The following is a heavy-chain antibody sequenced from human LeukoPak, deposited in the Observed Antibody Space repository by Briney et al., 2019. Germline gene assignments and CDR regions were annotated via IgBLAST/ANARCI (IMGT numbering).Heavy chain of an antibody. CDR2: IYYSGST. V-gene: IGHV4-39*01. Sequence: SQTLSLTCTVSGGSISSSSYYWGWIRQPPGKGLEWIGSIYYSGSTYYNPSLKSRVTISVDTSKNQFSLKLSSVTAADTAVYYCARHRSSLDTAMGKLDYWGQGTLVTVSS. D-gene: IGHD5-18*01. CDR1: GGSISSSSYY. CDR3: ARHRSSLDTAMGKLDY. J-gene: IGHJ4*02.